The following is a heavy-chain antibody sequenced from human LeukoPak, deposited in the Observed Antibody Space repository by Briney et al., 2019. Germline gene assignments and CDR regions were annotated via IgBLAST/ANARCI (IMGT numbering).Heavy chain of an antibody. D-gene: IGHD3-22*01. Sequence: GGSLRLSCAASGFTFSNYAMHWVRQAPGKGLEWVAVISYVGTNKYYADSVKGRFTISRDDSKNTLYLQMNSLRAGDTAVYYCARGPLNYYDSSGCDYWGQGTLVAVSS. CDR2: ISYVGTNK. CDR1: GFTFSNYA. J-gene: IGHJ4*02. CDR3: ARGPLNYYDSSGCDY. V-gene: IGHV3-30-3*01.